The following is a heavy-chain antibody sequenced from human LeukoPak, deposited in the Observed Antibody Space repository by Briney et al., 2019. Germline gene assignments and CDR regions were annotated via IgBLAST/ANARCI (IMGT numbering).Heavy chain of an antibody. CDR1: GFTFSSYC. CDR3: ARDIAEAGTDS. CDR2: INSDGYSI. Sequence: VGSLRVSCPGTGFTFSSYCMHWVRQAPGKGPVWLARINSDGYSISYADSVKGRFTISRDNAQKTLYLQMNTLRAEDTSMYYCARDIAEAGTDSWGQGTLVTVSS. J-gene: IGHJ4*02. D-gene: IGHD6-19*01. V-gene: IGHV3-74*01.